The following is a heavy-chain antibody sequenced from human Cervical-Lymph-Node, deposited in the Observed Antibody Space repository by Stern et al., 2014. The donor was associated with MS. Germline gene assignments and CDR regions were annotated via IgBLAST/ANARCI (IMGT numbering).Heavy chain of an antibody. CDR3: ARAGSGNSNYFDY. D-gene: IGHD3-22*01. J-gene: IGHJ4*02. Sequence: VQLVQSGAEVKKPGASVKVSCKASGYTFTGYYMYWVRQASGPGLAWMGIFNPTGGSTTYAPTFQGRVTMTADTSTSTVYMDLSSLTAEDTAIYYCARAGSGNSNYFDYWGQGTLVTVSS. V-gene: IGHV1-46*01. CDR1: GYTFTGYY. CDR2: FNPTGGST.